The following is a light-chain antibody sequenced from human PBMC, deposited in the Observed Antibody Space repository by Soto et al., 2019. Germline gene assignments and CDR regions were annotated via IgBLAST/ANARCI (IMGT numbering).Light chain of an antibody. Sequence: QLVLTQSPSASASLGASVKFTCTLSSGHSSYAIAWHQQQPEKGPRFLMKLNSDGSYNKGDGIPDRFSDSSSGAERYLSISSLQSEDEADYYCQTWGTGIVVFGGGTKLTVL. J-gene: IGLJ2*01. V-gene: IGLV4-69*01. CDR2: LNSDGSY. CDR1: SGHSSYA. CDR3: QTWGTGIVV.